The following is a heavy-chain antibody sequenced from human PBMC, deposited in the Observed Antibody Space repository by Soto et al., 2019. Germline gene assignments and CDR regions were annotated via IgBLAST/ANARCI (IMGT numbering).Heavy chain of an antibody. CDR1: GFTFSSYA. Sequence: EVQLLESGGGLVQPGGSLRLSCAASGFTFSSYAMSWVRQAPGKGLEWVSVISGSGDSTYYADSVKGRFTISGDNSKNTLYLQMNSLRAEDTAVYYCARRTSGWYLDYWGQGTLVTVSS. V-gene: IGHV3-23*01. D-gene: IGHD6-19*01. CDR3: ARRTSGWYLDY. J-gene: IGHJ4*02. CDR2: ISGSGDST.